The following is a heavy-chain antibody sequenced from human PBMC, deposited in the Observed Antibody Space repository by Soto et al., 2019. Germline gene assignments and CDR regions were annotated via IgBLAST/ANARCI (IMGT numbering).Heavy chain of an antibody. Sequence: QVQLVESGGGVVQPGRSLRLSCAASGFTFSSYGMHWVRQAPGKGLEWVAVIWYNGSNKYYADSVKGRFTISRDNSKNTLYLQMNSLRAEDTAVYYCATGPVSTWGQGTLVTVSS. D-gene: IGHD3-16*02. CDR3: ATGPVST. CDR1: GFTFSSYG. V-gene: IGHV3-33*01. CDR2: IWYNGSNK. J-gene: IGHJ5*02.